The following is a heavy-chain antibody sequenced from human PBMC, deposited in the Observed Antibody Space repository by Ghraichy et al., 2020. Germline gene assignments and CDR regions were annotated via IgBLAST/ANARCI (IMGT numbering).Heavy chain of an antibody. D-gene: IGHD3-16*01. CDR3: AREFWAPGFDP. J-gene: IGHJ5*02. V-gene: IGHV3-53*01. CDR1: GFTVSGIY. Sequence: GGSLRLSCAASGFTVSGIYMSWVRQAPGKGLEWVSVVYGGGSTYYADSVKGRFTISRDNSKNTLYLQMNSLRVEDTAVYYCAREFWAPGFDPWGQGTLVTVSS. CDR2: VYGGGST.